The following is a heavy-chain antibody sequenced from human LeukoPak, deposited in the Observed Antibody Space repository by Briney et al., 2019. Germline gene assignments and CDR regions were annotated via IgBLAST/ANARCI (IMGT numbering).Heavy chain of an antibody. V-gene: IGHV4/OR15-8*02. CDR3: SRESGAFCPFGY. CDR1: GGSIRSTNW. CDR2: ISWSGQT. Sequence: SDTLSLTCGVSGGSIRSTNWRSWLRPPPGPGLDWIGEISWSGQTNFSPSLNGRVTMSLDESRNQLSLTLTYVTAADTAIYYCSRESGAFCPFGYWGQGTLLIVPP. D-gene: IGHD1-26*01. J-gene: IGHJ4*02.